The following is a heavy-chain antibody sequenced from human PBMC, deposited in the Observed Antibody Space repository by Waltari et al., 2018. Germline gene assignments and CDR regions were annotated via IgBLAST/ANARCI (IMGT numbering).Heavy chain of an antibody. J-gene: IGHJ4*02. CDR2: IIPIFGTA. CDR3: ARARDYDILTGGTLHY. Sequence: QVQLVQSGAEVKKPGSSVKVSCTASGGTFSSYAISWVRQPPGQGLEWMGGIIPIFGTANYAQKFQGRVTITADESTSTAYMELSSLRSEDTAVYYCARARDYDILTGGTLHYWGQGTLVTVSS. D-gene: IGHD3-9*01. V-gene: IGHV1-69*12. CDR1: GGTFSSYA.